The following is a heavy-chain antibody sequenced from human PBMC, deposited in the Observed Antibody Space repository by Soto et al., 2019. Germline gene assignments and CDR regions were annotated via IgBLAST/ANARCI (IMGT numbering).Heavy chain of an antibody. J-gene: IGHJ5*02. D-gene: IGHD6-13*01. Sequence: SETLSLTCAVSGGSISSYYWSWIRQPPGKGLEWIGYIYYSGSTNYNPSLKSRVTISVDTSKNQFSLKLSSVTAADTAVYYCAIYSSSWYWFDPWGQGTLVTVSS. CDR3: AIYSSSWYWFDP. CDR2: IYYSGST. V-gene: IGHV4-59*01. CDR1: GGSISSYY.